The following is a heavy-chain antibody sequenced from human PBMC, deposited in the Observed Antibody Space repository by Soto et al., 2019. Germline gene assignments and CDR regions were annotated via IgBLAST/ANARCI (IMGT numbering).Heavy chain of an antibody. J-gene: IGHJ6*02. CDR3: ARGRFDGDYVWGSYRYTPYYYGMDV. CDR2: IIPIFGTA. V-gene: IGHV1-69*13. D-gene: IGHD3-16*02. Sequence: SSVKGSCKASGGTFSSYAISWVRQAPGQGLEWMGGIIPIFGTANYAQKFQGRVTITADESTSTAYMELSSLRSEDTAVYYCARGRFDGDYVWGSYRYTPYYYGMDVWGQGTTVTVSS. CDR1: GGTFSSYA.